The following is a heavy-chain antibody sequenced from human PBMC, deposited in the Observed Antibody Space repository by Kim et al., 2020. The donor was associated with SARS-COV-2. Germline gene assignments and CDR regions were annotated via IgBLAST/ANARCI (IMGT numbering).Heavy chain of an antibody. Sequence: SETLSLTCTVSGGSIGSSYWSWIRQPPGKGLEYIGDIDYSGSNDYNPSLKSRVTLSVDTSNNQPSLRLTSVTPADTATVYCARGAPIIVDWGQGTLVTVS. CDR1: GGSIGSSY. J-gene: IGHJ4*02. CDR2: IDYSGSN. CDR3: ARGAPIIVD. D-gene: IGHD2-15*01. V-gene: IGHV4-59*01.